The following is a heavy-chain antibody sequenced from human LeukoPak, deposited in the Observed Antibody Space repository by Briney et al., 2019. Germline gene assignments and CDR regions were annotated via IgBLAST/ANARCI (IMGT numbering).Heavy chain of an antibody. CDR3: ARDGNSGSFQDAFDI. J-gene: IGHJ3*02. V-gene: IGHV4-4*02. D-gene: IGHD1-26*01. CDR1: GGSISSNNW. Sequence: PSGTLSLTCAVSGGSISSNNWWTWVRQSPGQGLEWIGEIFHSGSANYNPSLRSRVTLSVDKSKNQFSLKLTSVTAADTAVYYCARDGNSGSFQDAFDIWGQGTKVTVSS. CDR2: IFHSGSA.